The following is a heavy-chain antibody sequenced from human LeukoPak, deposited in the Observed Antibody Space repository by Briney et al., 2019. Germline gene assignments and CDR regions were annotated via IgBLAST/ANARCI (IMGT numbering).Heavy chain of an antibody. CDR3: ARDSSSWIYYYYYYMGV. V-gene: IGHV3-7*01. CDR1: GFTFSSYW. D-gene: IGHD6-13*01. J-gene: IGHJ6*03. Sequence: GGSLRLSCAASGFTFSSYWMSWVRQAPGKGLEWVANIKQDGSEKYYVDSVKGRFTISRDNAKNSLYLQMNSLRAEDTAVYYCARDSSSWIYYYYYYMGVWGKGTTVTVSS. CDR2: IKQDGSEK.